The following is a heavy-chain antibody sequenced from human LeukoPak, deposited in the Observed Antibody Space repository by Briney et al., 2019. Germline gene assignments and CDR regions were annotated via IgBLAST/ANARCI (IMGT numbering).Heavy chain of an antibody. CDR3: AKLGYSSAGLDY. CDR1: GFTFSSYG. CDR2: ISGSGAGT. V-gene: IGHV3-23*01. D-gene: IGHD6-25*01. J-gene: IGHJ4*02. Sequence: GGSLRLSCAASGFTFSSYGMHWVRQAPGKGLEWVSGISGSGAGTYYADSVKGRFTISRDNSKNTLYLQMNSLRAEDTAVYYCAKLGYSSAGLDYWGQGTLVTVSS.